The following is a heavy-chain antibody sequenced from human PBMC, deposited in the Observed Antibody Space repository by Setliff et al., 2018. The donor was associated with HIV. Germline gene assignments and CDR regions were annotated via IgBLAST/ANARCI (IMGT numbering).Heavy chain of an antibody. CDR1: GDSVSSASYY. CDR2: IYYSGTT. D-gene: IGHD6-6*01. V-gene: IGHV4-61*01. CDR3: ASEAWTSYRSSSGYYYYYMDV. Sequence: SETLSLTCTASGDSVSSASYYWSWIRQPPGKGLEWIGYIYYSGTTKYNPSLKSRVTISVDTSKNQFSLKLSSVTAADTAVYYCASEAWTSYRSSSGYYYYYMDVWGKGTTVTVSS. J-gene: IGHJ6*03.